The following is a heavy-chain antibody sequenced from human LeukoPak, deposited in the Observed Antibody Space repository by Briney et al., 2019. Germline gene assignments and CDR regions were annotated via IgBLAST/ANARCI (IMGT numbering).Heavy chain of an antibody. J-gene: IGHJ5*02. CDR1: GYTFTGYY. CDR3: ARDFCGSGGYSCWFDP. Sequence: GASVKVSCKASGYTFTGYYMHWVRQAPGQGLEWMGWINPNSGGTNYAQKFQGRVTMTRDTSISTAYMELSRLRSDDTAVYYCARDFCGSGGYSCWFDPWGQGTLVTVSS. D-gene: IGHD3-10*01. V-gene: IGHV1-2*02. CDR2: INPNSGGT.